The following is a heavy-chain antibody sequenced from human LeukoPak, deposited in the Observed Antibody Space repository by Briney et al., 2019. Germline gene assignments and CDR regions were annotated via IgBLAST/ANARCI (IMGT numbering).Heavy chain of an antibody. CDR1: GYTFTSYG. J-gene: IGHJ6*02. Sequence: ASVKVSCKASGYTFTSYGINWVRQATGQGLEWMGWMNPNSGNTGYAQKFQGRVTMTRNTSISTAYMELSSLRSEDTAVYYCARGKSNIDYYYYGMDVWGQGTTVTVSS. V-gene: IGHV1-8*02. CDR2: MNPNSGNT. CDR3: ARGKSNIDYYYYGMDV.